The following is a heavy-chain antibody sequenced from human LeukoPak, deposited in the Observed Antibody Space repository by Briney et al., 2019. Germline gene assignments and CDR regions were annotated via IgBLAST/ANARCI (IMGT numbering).Heavy chain of an antibody. Sequence: PGGSLRLSCAASGFTFSTYWMHWVRQAPGKGLVWVSRINSDGSTTNYADSVKGRLSISRGNAKKTLYLQMNSLRAEDTAVYYCARELPFDYWGQGTLVTVSS. V-gene: IGHV3-74*01. CDR1: GFTFSTYW. J-gene: IGHJ4*02. D-gene: IGHD1-26*01. CDR2: INSDGSTT. CDR3: ARELPFDY.